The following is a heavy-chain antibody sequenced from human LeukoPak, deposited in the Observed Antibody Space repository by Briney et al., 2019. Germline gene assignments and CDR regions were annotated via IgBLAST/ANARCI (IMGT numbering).Heavy chain of an antibody. Sequence: SETLSLTCTVSGGSISSYYWSWIRQPPGKGLEWIGYIYYSGSTNYNPSPKSRVTISVDTSKNQFSLKLTSVTAADTAVYYCARGRTYYYDTSGYYPSIYYGMDVWGQGTTVIVSS. CDR2: IYYSGST. CDR1: GGSISSYY. V-gene: IGHV4-59*12. J-gene: IGHJ6*02. CDR3: ARGRTYYYDTSGYYPSIYYGMDV. D-gene: IGHD3-22*01.